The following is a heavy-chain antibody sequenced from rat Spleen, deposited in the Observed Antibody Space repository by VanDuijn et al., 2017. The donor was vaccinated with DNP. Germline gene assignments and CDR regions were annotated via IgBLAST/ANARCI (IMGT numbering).Heavy chain of an antibody. CDR2: ISYDGSST. V-gene: IGHV5-29*01. Sequence: EVQLVESGGGLVQPGRSMKLSCAASGFTFSRNAMAWVRQAPTKGLEWVAPISYDGSSTYYRDSVKGRFTISRDNAKSTLYLQMDSLRSEDTATYYCTIDRDGSYGVAYWGQGTLVTVSS. D-gene: IGHD1-12*02. J-gene: IGHJ3*01. CDR3: TIDRDGSYGVAY. CDR1: GFTFSRNA.